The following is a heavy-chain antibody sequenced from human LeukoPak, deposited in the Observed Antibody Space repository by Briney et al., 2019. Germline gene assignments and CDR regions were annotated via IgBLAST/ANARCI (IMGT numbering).Heavy chain of an antibody. J-gene: IGHJ5*02. CDR2: RST. Sequence: SETLSLTCTVSGGSISSSSYYWAWIRQPPGKGLEWIANRSTYYNPSLKSRVTISVDTSKNQFSLRLSSVTATDTAVYYCARLNKPGWFDPWGQGTLVTVSS. CDR3: ARLNKPGWFDP. CDR1: GGSISSSSYY. D-gene: IGHD1-14*01. V-gene: IGHV4-39*01.